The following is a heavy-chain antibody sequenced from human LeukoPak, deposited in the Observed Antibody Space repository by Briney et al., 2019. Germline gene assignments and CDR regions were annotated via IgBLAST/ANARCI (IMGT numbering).Heavy chain of an antibody. CDR2: IYTSGST. CDR3: ARVRPWFGELVLEQDNAFDI. CDR1: GGSISSYY. D-gene: IGHD3-10*01. J-gene: IGHJ3*02. V-gene: IGHV4-4*07. Sequence: PSETLSLTCTVSGGSISSYYWSWIRQPAGKGLEWIGRIYTSGSTNYNPSLKSRVTMSVDTSKNQFSLKLSSVTAADTAVYYCARVRPWFGELVLEQDNAFDIWGQGTMVTVSS.